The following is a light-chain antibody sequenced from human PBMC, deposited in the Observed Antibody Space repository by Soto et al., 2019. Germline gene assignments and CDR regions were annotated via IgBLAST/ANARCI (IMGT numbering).Light chain of an antibody. CDR3: AAWDDSLNGGV. V-gene: IGLV1-47*01. Sequence: QSVLTQPPSASGTPGQGVTISCSGSSSSIGTNSVSWYQQLPGTAPKLLIYWNSQRPSGVPDRFSGSKSGTSASLAISGLRSEDEADYYCAAWDDSLNGGVFGGGTKLTVL. J-gene: IGLJ2*01. CDR1: SSSIGTNS. CDR2: WNS.